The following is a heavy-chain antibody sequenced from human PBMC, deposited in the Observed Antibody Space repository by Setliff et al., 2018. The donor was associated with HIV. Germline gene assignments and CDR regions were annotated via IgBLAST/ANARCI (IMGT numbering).Heavy chain of an antibody. Sequence: SETLSLTCAVYGGSFSGHYWTWIRQPPGKGLEWIGEINHSGLSNFNPSLKSRLSIPVDTPKNQFSLKLTSVTATDTAVYYCARGGGFWSGQLDYWGQGTKVTVSS. D-gene: IGHD3-3*01. CDR3: ARGGGFWSGQLDY. CDR1: GGSFSGHY. V-gene: IGHV4-34*01. J-gene: IGHJ4*03. CDR2: INHSGLS.